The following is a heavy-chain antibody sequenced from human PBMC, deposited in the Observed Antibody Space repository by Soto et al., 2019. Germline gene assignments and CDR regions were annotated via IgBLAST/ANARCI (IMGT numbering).Heavy chain of an antibody. CDR3: ARADYDSSGRTPLPNY. V-gene: IGHV1-46*01. CDR2: INPSGGST. D-gene: IGHD3-22*01. J-gene: IGHJ4*02. Sequence: ASVKVSCKASGYTFTSYYMHWVRQAPGQGLEWMGIINPSGGSTSYAQKFQGRVTMTRDTSTSTVYMELSSLRSEDTAVYYCARADYDSSGRTPLPNYWGQGTLVTVSS. CDR1: GYTFTSYY.